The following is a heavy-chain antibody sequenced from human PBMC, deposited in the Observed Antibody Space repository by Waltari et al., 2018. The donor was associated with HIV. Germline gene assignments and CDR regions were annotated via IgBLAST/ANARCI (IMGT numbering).Heavy chain of an antibody. CDR3: LLGSHYYESTAYYEQ. V-gene: IGHV1-69*02. CDR1: GGSFGGSQ. Sequence: QFQLVQSGTQLIRPGLSVKVSCTASGGSFGGSQINLVRQAPGQGLEWLAALAPSLQRKYFSQKVTGRVPPTADKSPTTAFMELAALTSAHTAVDFGLLGSHYYESTAYYEQWRPGTLVAVSS. D-gene: IGHD3-22*01. J-gene: IGHJ4*02. CDR2: LAPSLQRK.